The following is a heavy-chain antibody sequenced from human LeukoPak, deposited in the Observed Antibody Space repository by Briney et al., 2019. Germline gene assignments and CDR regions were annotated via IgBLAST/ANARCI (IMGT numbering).Heavy chain of an antibody. CDR2: VYYTGSV. D-gene: IGHD4-17*01. Sequence: PETLSLTCTVSGGSITNYYWTWMRQSPGKGLEWFGYVYYTGSVNYNPSLKSRVTILVDTSKNQFSLNLISVTAADTSVYYCARLAPVAHSGDYLGYFDYWGQGILVTVSS. J-gene: IGHJ4*02. V-gene: IGHV4-59*08. CDR3: ARLAPVAHSGDYLGYFDY. CDR1: GGSITNYY.